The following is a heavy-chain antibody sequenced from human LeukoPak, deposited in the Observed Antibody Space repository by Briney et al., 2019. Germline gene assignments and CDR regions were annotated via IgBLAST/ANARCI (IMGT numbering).Heavy chain of an antibody. J-gene: IGHJ4*02. CDR2: IYHSGST. CDR3: VTYYFDSSGPKKNY. D-gene: IGHD3-22*01. Sequence: SETLSLTCAVSGGSISSGGYSWSWIRQPPGKGLEWIGYIYHSGSTYYNPSLKSRVTISVDTSKKQFSLKLSSVTAADTAVYYCVTYYFDSSGPKKNYWGQGTLVTVSS. CDR1: GGSISSGGYS. V-gene: IGHV4-30-2*01.